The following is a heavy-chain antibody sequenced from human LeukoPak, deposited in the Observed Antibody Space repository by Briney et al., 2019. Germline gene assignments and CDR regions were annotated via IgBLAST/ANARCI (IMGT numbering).Heavy chain of an antibody. CDR3: AKGGRPPAWSPDY. CDR1: GGTFSSYA. D-gene: IGHD2-15*01. V-gene: IGHV1-69*06. J-gene: IGHJ4*02. Sequence: SVKVSCKASGGTFSSYAISWVRQAPGQGLEWMGGIIPIFGTANYAQKFQGRVTITADKSTSTAYMELSSLRSEDTAVYYCAKGGRPPAWSPDYWGQGTLVTVSS. CDR2: IIPIFGTA.